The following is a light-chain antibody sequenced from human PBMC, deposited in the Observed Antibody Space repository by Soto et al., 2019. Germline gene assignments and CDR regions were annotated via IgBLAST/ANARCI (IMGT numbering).Light chain of an antibody. Sequence: IVLTQSPGTLSLSPGARATRSCRASQRFSSSYLALYHQKPCQDPRLLIYGASSGATGIPDRFSASGSGTDFTLTISSLEPEDFAVYYCQQRSNWPPLTFGGGTKVDNK. V-gene: IGKV3D-20*02. CDR3: QQRSNWPPLT. CDR1: QRFSSSY. J-gene: IGKJ4*01. CDR2: GAS.